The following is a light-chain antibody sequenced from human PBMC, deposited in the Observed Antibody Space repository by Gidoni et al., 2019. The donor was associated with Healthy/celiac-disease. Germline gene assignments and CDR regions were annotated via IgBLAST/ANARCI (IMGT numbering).Light chain of an antibody. Sequence: DIQMTQSPSTLSASVGDRVTITCRASQSISSWLAWYQQKPGKAPKLLIYKASSLESGVPSRFSGSGSGTEFTLTISSLQPDDCATYYCQQYNSYSVLTFGGGTKVEIK. J-gene: IGKJ4*01. CDR1: QSISSW. V-gene: IGKV1-5*03. CDR3: QQYNSYSVLT. CDR2: KAS.